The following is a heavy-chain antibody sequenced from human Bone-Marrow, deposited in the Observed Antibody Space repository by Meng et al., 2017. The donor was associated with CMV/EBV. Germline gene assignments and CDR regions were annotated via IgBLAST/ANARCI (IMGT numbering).Heavy chain of an antibody. CDR1: GFTFSSDS. Sequence: ESLKISCAASGFTFSSDSMSWVRQAPGKGLEWVSSISSSSSYIYYADSVKGRFTISRDNAKNSLYLQMNSLRADDTAVYYCVNRCDSWGQGTMVTVSS. CDR3: VNRCDS. CDR2: ISSSSSYI. J-gene: IGHJ3*02. D-gene: IGHD2/OR15-2a*01. V-gene: IGHV3-21*01.